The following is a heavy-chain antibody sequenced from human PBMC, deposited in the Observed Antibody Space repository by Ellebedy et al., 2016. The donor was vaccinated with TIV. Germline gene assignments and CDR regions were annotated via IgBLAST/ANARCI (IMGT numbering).Heavy chain of an antibody. CDR1: GYTFTSYD. CDR2: MNPNSSNT. J-gene: IGHJ4*02. CDR3: ARGGYSFGSGDFDY. D-gene: IGHD5-18*01. V-gene: IGHV1-8*01. Sequence: ASVKVSCKASGYTFTSYDINWVRQATGQGLEWMGWMNPNSSNTGYAQKFQGRVTMTRNTSINTAYMELSSLRSEDTAVYYCARGGYSFGSGDFDYWGQGTLVTVSS.